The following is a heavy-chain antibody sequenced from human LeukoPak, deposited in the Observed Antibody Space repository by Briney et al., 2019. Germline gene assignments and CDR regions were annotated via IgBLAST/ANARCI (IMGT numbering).Heavy chain of an antibody. CDR2: ISYDGSNK. Sequence: SGGSLRLSCAASGFTFSSYGMHWVRQAPGKGLEWVAVISYDGSNKYYADSVKGRFTISRDNSKNTLYLQMNSLRTEDTAVYYCAKVDCSGGSCSRYYFDYWGQGTLVTVSS. D-gene: IGHD2-15*01. J-gene: IGHJ4*02. CDR1: GFTFSSYG. V-gene: IGHV3-30*18. CDR3: AKVDCSGGSCSRYYFDY.